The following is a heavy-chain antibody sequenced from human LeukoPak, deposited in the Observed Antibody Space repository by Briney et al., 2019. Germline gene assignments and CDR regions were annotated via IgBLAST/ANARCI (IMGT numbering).Heavy chain of an antibody. J-gene: IGHJ4*02. CDR1: GFTFSSYW. CDR3: AREGSVAGSISFDY. V-gene: IGHV3-7*01. CDR2: IKQDGSEK. Sequence: GGSLRLSCAASGFTFSSYWMSWVRQAPGKGLEWVANIKQDGSEKYYVDSVKGRFTISRDNAKNSLYLQMNSLRAEDTAVYYCAREGSVAGSISFDYWGQGTLVTVSS. D-gene: IGHD6-19*01.